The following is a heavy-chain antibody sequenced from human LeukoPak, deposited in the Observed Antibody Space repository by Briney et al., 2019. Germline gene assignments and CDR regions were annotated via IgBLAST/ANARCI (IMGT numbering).Heavy chain of an antibody. CDR2: INHSGST. J-gene: IGHJ5*02. CDR1: GGSFSGYY. CDR3: ARGKTTVTTRWFDP. D-gene: IGHD4-17*01. V-gene: IGHV4-34*01. Sequence: PSETLSLTCAVYGGSFSGYYWSWIRQPPGKGLEWIGEINHSGSTNYNPSIKSRVTISVDTSKNQFSLKLSSVTAADTAVYYCARGKTTVTTRWFDPWGQGTLVTVSS.